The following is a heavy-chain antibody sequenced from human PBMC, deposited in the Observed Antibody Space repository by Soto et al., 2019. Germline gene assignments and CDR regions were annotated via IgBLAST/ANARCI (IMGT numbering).Heavy chain of an antibody. V-gene: IGHV4-39*01. D-gene: IGHD3-22*01. Sequence: PSETLSLTRSVSGGPISSSAYYWGWVRQPPGKGLEWVGNIFHSGSTYYNPSLKSRVTISVYASKMQFSLKLRFVTGADTAVFYCVRLSNRGDYYYFDSGGQGMLVTVSS. CDR2: IFHSGST. J-gene: IGHJ4*02. CDR3: VRLSNRGDYYYFDS. CDR1: GGPISSSAYY.